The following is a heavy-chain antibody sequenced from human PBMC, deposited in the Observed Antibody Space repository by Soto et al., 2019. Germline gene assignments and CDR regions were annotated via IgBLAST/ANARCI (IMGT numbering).Heavy chain of an antibody. CDR1: GYTFTGHY. J-gene: IGHJ4*02. Sequence: QVQLVQSGAEVKKPGASVKVSCKASGYTFTGHYIHWVRQAPGQGPEWMGEISPVTGGAKYAQKFQGRGTMTRDTSITTVYMELTNLSPDDTAVYYCGRGRSGELVVFYWGQGTLVSVSS. CDR2: ISPVTGGA. D-gene: IGHD1-7*01. CDR3: GRGRSGELVVFY. V-gene: IGHV1-2*02.